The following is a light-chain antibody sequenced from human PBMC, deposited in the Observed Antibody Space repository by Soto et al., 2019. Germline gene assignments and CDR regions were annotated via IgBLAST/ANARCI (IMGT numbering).Light chain of an antibody. CDR2: DAS. V-gene: IGKV1D-13*01. J-gene: IGKJ4*01. Sequence: AIQLTQSPSSLSASVRDRVTITCRASQGIDTLLAWYQHKPGKSPKLLIYDASSLESGVPSRLSDSGGRRWLVRTISSLQPEDFATYYWQHFYDYLLTLGGGTKVDIK. CDR1: QGIDTL. CDR3: QHFYDYLLT.